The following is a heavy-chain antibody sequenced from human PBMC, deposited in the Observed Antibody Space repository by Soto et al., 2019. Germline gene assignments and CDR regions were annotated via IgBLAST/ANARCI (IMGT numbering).Heavy chain of an antibody. Sequence: QVQLVESGGGVVQPGRSLRLSCAASGFTFSSYGMHWVRQAPGKGLEWVAVISYDGSNKYYADSVKGRFTISRDNSKNTLYLQMNSLRAEDTAVYYCAKAFRTIFGVVTHYYYGMDVWGQGTTVTVSS. CDR3: AKAFRTIFGVVTHYYYGMDV. J-gene: IGHJ6*02. V-gene: IGHV3-30*18. D-gene: IGHD3-3*01. CDR2: ISYDGSNK. CDR1: GFTFSSYG.